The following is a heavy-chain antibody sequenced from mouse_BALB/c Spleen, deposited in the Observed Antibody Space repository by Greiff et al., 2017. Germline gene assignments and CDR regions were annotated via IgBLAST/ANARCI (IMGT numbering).Heavy chain of an antibody. Sequence: QVQLKESGPELVKPGASVRISCKASGYTFTSYYIHWVKQRPGQGLEWIGWIYPGNVNTKYNEKFKGKATLTADKSSSTAYMQLSSLTSEDSAVYFCARGGSNYGWYAMDYWGQGTSVTVSS. CDR1: GYTFTSYY. J-gene: IGHJ4*01. V-gene: IGHV1S56*01. D-gene: IGHD2-5*01. CDR2: IYPGNVNT. CDR3: ARGGSNYGWYAMDY.